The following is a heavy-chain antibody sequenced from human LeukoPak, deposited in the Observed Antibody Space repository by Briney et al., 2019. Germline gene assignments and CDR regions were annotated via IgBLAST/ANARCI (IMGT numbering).Heavy chain of an antibody. CDR1: GGSIRSGNHY. Sequence: SETLSLTCTVSGGSIRSGNHYWSWMRQPAGKGLVWIGRNYTSGSTNYNPSLKSRVTISVDTSKNQFYLKLSSMTAADTAVYYCARDRYDLWSGYFDYWGQGTLVTVSS. CDR3: ARDRYDLWSGYFDY. J-gene: IGHJ4*02. D-gene: IGHD3-3*01. CDR2: NYTSGST. V-gene: IGHV4-61*02.